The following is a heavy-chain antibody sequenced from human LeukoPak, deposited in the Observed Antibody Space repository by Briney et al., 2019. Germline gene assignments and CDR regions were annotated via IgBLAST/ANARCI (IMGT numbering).Heavy chain of an antibody. D-gene: IGHD2-2*01. CDR1: GGSISSSNW. V-gene: IGHV4-39*01. CDR3: ARRGDIVVVPDAFDI. CDR2: IYYSGST. Sequence: SETLSLTCAVSGGSISSSNWWSWVRQPPGKGLEWIGSIYYSGSTYYNPSLKSRVTISVDTSKNQFSLKLSSVTAADTAVYYCARRGDIVVVPDAFDIWGQGTMVTVSS. J-gene: IGHJ3*02.